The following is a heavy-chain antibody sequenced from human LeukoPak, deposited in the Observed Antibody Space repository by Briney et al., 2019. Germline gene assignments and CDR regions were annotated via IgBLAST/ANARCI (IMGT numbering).Heavy chain of an antibody. J-gene: IGHJ4*02. Sequence: ASVKVSCKASGYTFTSYGISWVRQAPGQGLEWMGWISAYNGNTNYAQKLQGRVTMTTDTSTSTAYMELRSLRSDDTAVYYCASTQFVYCSSTSCPFGYWGQGTLVTVPS. CDR3: ASTQFVYCSSTSCPFGY. CDR2: ISAYNGNT. D-gene: IGHD2-2*01. CDR1: GYTFTSYG. V-gene: IGHV1-18*01.